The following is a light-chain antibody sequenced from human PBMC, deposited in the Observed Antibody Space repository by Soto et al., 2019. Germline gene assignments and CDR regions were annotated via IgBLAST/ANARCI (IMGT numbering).Light chain of an antibody. J-gene: IGKJ4*01. V-gene: IGKV3-11*01. CDR1: QSVSSY. CDR2: EAS. CDR3: QQRSNWPLT. Sequence: EIVLTQSPATLSLSPGERATLSCRASQSVSSYLAWYQQKRGQAPRLLIYEASNRATGIPARFSGSGSGTDFNLTISSLEPEDFAVYYCQQRSNWPLTFGGGTKVEI.